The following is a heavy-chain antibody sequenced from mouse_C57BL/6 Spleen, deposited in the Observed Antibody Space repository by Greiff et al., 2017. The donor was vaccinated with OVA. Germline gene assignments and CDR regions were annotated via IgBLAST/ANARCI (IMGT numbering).Heavy chain of an antibody. D-gene: IGHD2-3*01. Sequence: EVQLQQSGPELVKPGASVKMSCKASGYTFTDYNMHWVKQSHGKSLEWIGYINPNNGGTSYNQKFKGKATLTVNKSSSTAYMELRSLTSEDSAVYYCARSGWLLRPYYAMDYWGQGTSVTVSS. V-gene: IGHV1-22*01. CDR3: ARSGWLLRPYYAMDY. CDR2: INPNNGGT. J-gene: IGHJ4*01. CDR1: GYTFTDYN.